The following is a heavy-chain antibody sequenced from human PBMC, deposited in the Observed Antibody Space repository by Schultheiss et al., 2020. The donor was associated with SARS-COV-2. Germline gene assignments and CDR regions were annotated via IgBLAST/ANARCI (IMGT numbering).Heavy chain of an antibody. Sequence: SETLSLTCTVSGGSISSYYWNWIRQPPGKGLEWIGYIYYSGSTNYNPSLKSRVTISVDTSKNQFSLKLSSVTAADTAVYYCASVGSRDDWYFDLWGRGTLVTVSS. CDR1: GGSISSYY. CDR2: IYYSGST. V-gene: IGHV4-59*08. J-gene: IGHJ2*01. D-gene: IGHD3-10*01. CDR3: ASVGSRDDWYFDL.